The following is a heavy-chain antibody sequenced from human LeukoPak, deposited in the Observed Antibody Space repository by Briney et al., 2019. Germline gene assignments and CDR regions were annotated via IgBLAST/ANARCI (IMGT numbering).Heavy chain of an antibody. CDR1: GDSVSSNSAA. V-gene: IGHV6-1*01. J-gene: IGHJ5*02. D-gene: IGHD3-22*01. Sequence: PSQTLSLTCAISGDSVSSNSAAWNWIRQSPSRGLEWLGIIYYRSKWYNDYAVSVKSRITINPDTSKNQFSLQLNSVTPEDTAVYYCARAAYDSSGYLNNWFDPWGQGTLVTVSS. CDR2: IYYRSKWYN. CDR3: ARAAYDSSGYLNNWFDP.